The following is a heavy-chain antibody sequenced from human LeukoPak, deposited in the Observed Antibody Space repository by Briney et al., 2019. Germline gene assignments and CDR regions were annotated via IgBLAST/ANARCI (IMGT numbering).Heavy chain of an antibody. V-gene: IGHV3-11*05. J-gene: IGHJ4*02. CDR2: ISSSSRYT. CDR1: GFTFRDYD. Sequence: GGSLRLSCAASGFTFRDYDMSWIRQAPGKGLEWVSYISSSSRYTNYADSVKGRFTISRDNAKNSLYLQMNSLRAEDTAVCYCARVLSGYYLFDQWGQGTLVTVSS. CDR3: ARVLSGYYLFDQ. D-gene: IGHD3-22*01.